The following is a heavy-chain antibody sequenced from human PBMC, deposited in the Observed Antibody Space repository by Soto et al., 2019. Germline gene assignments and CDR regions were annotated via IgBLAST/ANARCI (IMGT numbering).Heavy chain of an antibody. CDR3: ARDSAVGSSKRGFEY. V-gene: IGHV4-59*01. J-gene: IGHJ4*02. D-gene: IGHD2-2*01. CDR2: ISNTGNT. CDR1: GGSISGYY. Sequence: VQLQESGPRLVRPSETLSLSCTVSGGSISGYYWNWIRQPPGRGLEWIGYISNTGNTNYNPSLKRRVSISVDQSTNQVSLNLRAVTAEDTAMYYCARDSAVGSSKRGFEYWGQGTLVTVSS.